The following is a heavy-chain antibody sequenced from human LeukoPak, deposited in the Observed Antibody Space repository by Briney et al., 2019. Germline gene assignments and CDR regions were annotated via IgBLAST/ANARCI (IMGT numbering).Heavy chain of an antibody. CDR3: ARGSSGAGYYFDY. D-gene: IGHD3-22*01. CDR2: ISSSSSYI. Sequence: PGGSLRLSCAASGFTFSSYSMNWVRQAPGKGLEWVSSISSSSSYIYYADSVKGRFTISRDNAKYSLDLQMNSLRVEDTALYYCARGSSGAGYYFDYWGLGTLVTVSS. V-gene: IGHV3-21*01. CDR1: GFTFSSYS. J-gene: IGHJ4*02.